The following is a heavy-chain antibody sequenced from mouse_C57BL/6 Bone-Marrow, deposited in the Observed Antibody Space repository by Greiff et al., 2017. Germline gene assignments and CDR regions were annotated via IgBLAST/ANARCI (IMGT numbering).Heavy chain of an antibody. CDR1: GFSFHTYA. V-gene: IGHV10-1*01. Sequence: VQLQQSGGGLVQPKGSLKLSCAASGFSFHTYAMNWVRQAPGKGLEWVARIRSKSNNYATYYADSVKDRFTISRDDSESMLYLQMNNLKTDDTAMYYCSGSMDYWGQGTSVTVSS. D-gene: IGHD4-1*01. CDR2: IRSKSNNYAT. CDR3: SGSMDY. J-gene: IGHJ4*01.